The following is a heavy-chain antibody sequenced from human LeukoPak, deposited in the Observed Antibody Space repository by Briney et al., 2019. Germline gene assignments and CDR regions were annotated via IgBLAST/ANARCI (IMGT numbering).Heavy chain of an antibody. CDR2: IYYSGST. CDR1: GGSISSGDYY. V-gene: IGHV4-30-4*08. CDR3: AREWVVVITDPWWYFDL. Sequence: SETLSLTCTVSGGSISSGDYYWSWIRQPPGKGLEWLGYIYYSGSTYYNPSLRSRVTMSVDTSKNQFSLKLSSVTAADTAVYYCAREWVVVITDPWWYFDLWGRGTLVTVSS. J-gene: IGHJ2*01. D-gene: IGHD3-22*01.